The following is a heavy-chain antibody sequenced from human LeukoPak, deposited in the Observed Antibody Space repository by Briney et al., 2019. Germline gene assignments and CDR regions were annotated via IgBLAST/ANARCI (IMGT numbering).Heavy chain of an antibody. Sequence: SETLSLSCTVSGGSISGGTYYWGWIRQPPGKGLELIGSIYYSGSTYYSPSLKSRVTMTVDTSKNQFSLKLSSVTAADTAVYYCARDLEMDSGPFDYWGQGTLVTVSS. CDR3: ARDLEMDSGPFDY. V-gene: IGHV4-39*07. CDR1: GGSISGGTYY. D-gene: IGHD5-12*01. J-gene: IGHJ4*02. CDR2: IYYSGST.